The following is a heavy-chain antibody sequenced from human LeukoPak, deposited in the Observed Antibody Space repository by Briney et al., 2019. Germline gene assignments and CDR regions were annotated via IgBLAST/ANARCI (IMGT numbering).Heavy chain of an antibody. D-gene: IGHD2-8*01. CDR2: IYYSGST. CDR3: ARDWEDCTNGVCGHGWFDP. Sequence: SQTLSLTCTVSGGSISSGGYYWSWIRQHPGKGLEWIGYIYYSGSTYYNPSLKSRVTISVDTSKNQFSLKLSSVTAADTAVYYCARDWEDCTNGVCGHGWFDPWGQGTLVTVSS. V-gene: IGHV4-31*03. CDR1: GGSISSGGYY. J-gene: IGHJ5*02.